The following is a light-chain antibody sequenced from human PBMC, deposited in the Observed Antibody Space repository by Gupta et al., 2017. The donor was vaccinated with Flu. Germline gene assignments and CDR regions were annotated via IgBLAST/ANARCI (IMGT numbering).Light chain of an antibody. CDR3: TQGTHWPLT. V-gene: IGKV2-30*01. Sequence: DVVMTQSPLSVPVTLGQPASISCRSTQSLVDSDGNTYLNWFQQRPGQSPRRLIYKVSNRDAGVPDRFSGSGSGTDFTLKISRVEAEDVGVYYCTQGTHWPLTFGGGTKVEIK. CDR1: QSLVDSDGNTY. J-gene: IGKJ4*01. CDR2: KVS.